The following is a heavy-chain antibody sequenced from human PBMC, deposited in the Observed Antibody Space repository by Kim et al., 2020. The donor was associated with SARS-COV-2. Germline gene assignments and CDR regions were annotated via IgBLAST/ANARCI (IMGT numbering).Heavy chain of an antibody. D-gene: IGHD1-1*01. J-gene: IGHJ6*02. Sequence: PSFQGQVTISADKSSSTAYLQWSSLKASDTAMYYCARLYISRPHYGMDVWGQGTTVTVSS. CDR3: ARLYISRPHYGMDV. V-gene: IGHV5-51*01.